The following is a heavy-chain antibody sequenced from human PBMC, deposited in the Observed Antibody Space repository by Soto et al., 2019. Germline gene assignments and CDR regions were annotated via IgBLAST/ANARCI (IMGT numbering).Heavy chain of an antibody. V-gene: IGHV6-1*01. J-gene: IGHJ4*02. CDR1: GDSVSSNSAA. Sequence: QSQTLSLTCAISGDSVSSNSAAWNWIRQSPSRGLEWLGRTYYRSKWYNDYAVSVKSRITINPDTSKNQFSLQLNSVTPEETAVYYCARGGYCSSTSCYDYWGQGTLVTVSS. D-gene: IGHD2-2*01. CDR3: ARGGYCSSTSCYDY. CDR2: TYYRSKWYN.